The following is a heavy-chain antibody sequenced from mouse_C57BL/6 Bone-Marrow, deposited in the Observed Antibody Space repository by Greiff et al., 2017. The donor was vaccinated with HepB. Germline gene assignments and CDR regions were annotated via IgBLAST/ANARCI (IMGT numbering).Heavy chain of an antibody. CDR1: GYAFSSSW. V-gene: IGHV1-82*01. CDR2: IYPGDGDT. D-gene: IGHD2-1*01. Sequence: QVTLKESGPELVKPGASVKISCKASGYAFSSSWMNWVKQRPGKGLEWIGRIYPGDGDTNYNGKFKGKATLTADKSSSKAYMQLSSLTSEDSAVYFCAVYGNYDYWGQGTTLTVSS. CDR3: AVYGNYDY. J-gene: IGHJ2*01.